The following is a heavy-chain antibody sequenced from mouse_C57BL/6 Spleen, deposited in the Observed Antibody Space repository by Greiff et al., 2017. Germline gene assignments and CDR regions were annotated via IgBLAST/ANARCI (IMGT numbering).Heavy chain of an antibody. V-gene: IGHV3-6*01. CDR1: GYSITSGYY. Sequence: EVQLVESGPGLVKPSQSLSLTCSVTGYSITSGYYWNWIRQFPGNKLEWMGYISYDGSNNYNPSLKNRISITRDTSKNQFFLKLNSVTTEDTATYYCASEGDDGYCFDYWGQGTTLTVSS. J-gene: IGHJ2*01. CDR3: ASEGDDGYCFDY. CDR2: ISYDGSN. D-gene: IGHD2-3*01.